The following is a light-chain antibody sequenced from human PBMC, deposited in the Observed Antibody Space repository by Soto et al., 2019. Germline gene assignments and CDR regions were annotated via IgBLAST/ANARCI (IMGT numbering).Light chain of an antibody. CDR2: EVS. CDR3: SSFTSSHTYV. V-gene: IGLV2-14*01. CDR1: SSDVGGYNF. J-gene: IGLJ1*01. Sequence: QSVLTQPASVSGSPGQSITISCTGTSSDVGGYNFVSWYQQHPGKAPKFMIYEVSNRPSGVSNRFSGSKSGNTASLTISGLQSEDEADYYCSSFTSSHTYVFGTGTQGHRP.